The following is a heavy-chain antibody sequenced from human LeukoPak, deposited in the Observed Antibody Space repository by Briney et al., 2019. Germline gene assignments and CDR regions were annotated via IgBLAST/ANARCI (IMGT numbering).Heavy chain of an antibody. CDR2: ISTSSSYI. V-gene: IGHV3-21*01. CDR3: ASIPMLRGVTSDAFDV. CDR1: GFTFSRHS. J-gene: IGHJ3*01. Sequence: PGGSLRLSCAASGFTFSRHSINWVRQAPGKGLEWVSSISTSSSYIYYADSVKGRFTISRDNAKNSLYLQMNSLRAEDTAVYYCASIPMLRGVTSDAFDVWGQGTMVTVSS. D-gene: IGHD3-10*01.